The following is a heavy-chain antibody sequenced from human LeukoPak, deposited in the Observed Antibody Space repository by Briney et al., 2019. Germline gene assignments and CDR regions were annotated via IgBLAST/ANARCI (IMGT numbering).Heavy chain of an antibody. CDR2: ISRNGDST. Sequence: GVSLRLSCSASGFTLSSYAGHWARQAAGGGLEYGSAISRNGDSTHYADSVKGRFTISRDNSKNTLYLQMSSLRAEDPAVYYCVKGYFLLDYWGQRALLTVCS. CDR3: VKGYFLLDY. V-gene: IGHV3-64D*09. D-gene: IGHD3-9*01. J-gene: IGHJ4*02. CDR1: GFTLSSYA.